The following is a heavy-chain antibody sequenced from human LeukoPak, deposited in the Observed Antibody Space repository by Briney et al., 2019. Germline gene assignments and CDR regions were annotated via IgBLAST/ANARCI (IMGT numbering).Heavy chain of an antibody. J-gene: IGHJ4*02. D-gene: IGHD3-10*01. V-gene: IGHV3-21*01. CDR1: TFTFSSYT. Sequence: GGSLRLSCATSTFTFSSYTMSWVRQAPGKGLEWVSSITPSGNSKYHADSVKGRFTISRDNAENSLYMQMNSLRAEDTGVYYCVRDFLGESGAGGYWGQGTLVTVSS. CDR2: ITPSGNSK. CDR3: VRDFLGESGAGGY.